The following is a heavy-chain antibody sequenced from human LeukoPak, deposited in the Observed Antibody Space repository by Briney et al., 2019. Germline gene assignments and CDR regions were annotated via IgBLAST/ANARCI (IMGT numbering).Heavy chain of an antibody. J-gene: IGHJ4*02. V-gene: IGHV3-48*04. Sequence: GGSLRLSCAASGFTFSSYGMHWARQAPGKGLEWVSYISSSGSTIYYADSVKGRFTISRDNAKNSLYLQMNSLRAEDTAVYYCAGTIFGVVTGYWGQGTLVTVSS. D-gene: IGHD3-3*01. CDR3: AGTIFGVVTGY. CDR2: ISSSGSTI. CDR1: GFTFSSYG.